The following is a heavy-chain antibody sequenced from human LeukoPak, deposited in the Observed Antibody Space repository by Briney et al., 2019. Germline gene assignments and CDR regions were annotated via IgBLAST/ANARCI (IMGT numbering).Heavy chain of an antibody. CDR1: GFTFSSYE. D-gene: IGHD3-10*01. CDR2: ISSSGSTI. J-gene: IGHJ6*04. V-gene: IGHV3-48*03. CDR3: ARDPGPMVRGVDSGMDT. Sequence: HSGGSLRLSCAASGFTFSSYEMNWVRQAPGKGLEWVSYISSSGSTIYYADSVKGRFTISRDNAKNSLYLQMNSLRAEDTAVYYCARDPGPMVRGVDSGMDTWGKGTTVTVSS.